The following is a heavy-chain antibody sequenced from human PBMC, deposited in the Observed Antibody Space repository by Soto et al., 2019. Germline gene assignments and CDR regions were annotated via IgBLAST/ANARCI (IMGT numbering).Heavy chain of an antibody. V-gene: IGHV3-48*01. J-gene: IGHJ5*02. CDR2: ISSSSSTI. CDR1: GFTFSTYN. D-gene: IGHD1-26*01. CDR3: ARDSGSWPSWFDP. Sequence: EVQLVESGGGLVQPGGSLRLSCAASGFTFSTYNMQWVRQAPGKGLEWVSYISSSSSTIHYADSVKGRFSVSRDNAKNSLYLKVNSLRAEDTAVYYCARDSGSWPSWFDPWGQGTQVTVSS.